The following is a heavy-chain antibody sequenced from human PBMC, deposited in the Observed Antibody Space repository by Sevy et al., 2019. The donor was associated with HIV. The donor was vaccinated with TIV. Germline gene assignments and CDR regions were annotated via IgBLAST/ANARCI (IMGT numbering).Heavy chain of an antibody. J-gene: IGHJ3*02. CDR2: IKRKNDGGTT. CDR1: GFTFSNTW. Sequence: GGSLRLSCAASGFTFSNTWMSWVRQAPGKGLELVGRIKRKNDGGTTDYAAPVVGRITISRDDSKSTLYLRMNSRKIEDTAEYYCTTMGWHGCFDIWGQGTMVTVSS. D-gene: IGHD4-17*01. CDR3: TTMGWHGCFDI. V-gene: IGHV3-15*01.